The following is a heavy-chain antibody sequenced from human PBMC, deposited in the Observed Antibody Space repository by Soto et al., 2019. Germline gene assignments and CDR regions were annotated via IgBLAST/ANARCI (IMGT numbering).Heavy chain of an antibody. Sequence: QVQLVESGGGVVQPGRSLRLSCAASGFTFSSYGMHWVRQAPGKGLEWVAVISYDGSNKYYADSVKGRFTISRDNSKNTLYLQMNSLRAEDTAVYYCAKDPYYDILTGYLGYCMDVWGKGTTVTVSS. J-gene: IGHJ6*04. CDR3: AKDPYYDILTGYLGYCMDV. CDR2: ISYDGSNK. V-gene: IGHV3-30*18. D-gene: IGHD3-9*01. CDR1: GFTFSSYG.